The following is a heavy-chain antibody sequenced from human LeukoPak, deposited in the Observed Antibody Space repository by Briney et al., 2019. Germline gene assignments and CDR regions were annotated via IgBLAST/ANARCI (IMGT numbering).Heavy chain of an antibody. CDR1: GGSFSGYY. V-gene: IGHV4-34*12. J-gene: IGHJ5*02. CDR2: IFHSGST. D-gene: IGHD1-26*01. Sequence: SETLCLSCAVSGGSFSGYYLSWVRQPPGKGLEWIASIFHSGSTHYNPSLKSRVTISVDTSKNQFSLKLSSVTAADTAVYYCAGEEVYGGSYRSDPWGQGTLVTVSS. CDR3: AGEEVYGGSYRSDP.